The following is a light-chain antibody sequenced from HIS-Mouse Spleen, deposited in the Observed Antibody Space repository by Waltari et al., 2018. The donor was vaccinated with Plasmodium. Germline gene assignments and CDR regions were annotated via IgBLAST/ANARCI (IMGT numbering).Light chain of an antibody. CDR2: KDS. V-gene: IGLV3-25*03. CDR3: QSADSSGTYQV. CDR1: ALPKQY. Sequence: SYELTQPPSVSVSPGQTARITCSGDALPKQYAYWYQQKPGQAPVRVIYKDSERPSGIPERFSGSSSGTTGTLTISGVQAEDEADYYCQSADSSGTYQVFGGGTKLTVL. J-gene: IGLJ2*01.